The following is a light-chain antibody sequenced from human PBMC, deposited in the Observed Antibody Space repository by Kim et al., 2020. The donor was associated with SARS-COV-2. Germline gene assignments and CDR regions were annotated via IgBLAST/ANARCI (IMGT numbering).Light chain of an antibody. CDR2: KVS. CDR1: NSDVGGYNY. CDR3: SSHAGSYKPHV. Sequence: QSALAQPPSASGSPGQSVTISCTGSNSDVGGYNYVSWYQQHPGKAPKLLIYKVSQRPSGVPDRFSGSKSGSTAFLTVSGLQAEDEADYYCSSHAGSYKPHVFGTGTKVTVL. J-gene: IGLJ1*01. V-gene: IGLV2-8*01.